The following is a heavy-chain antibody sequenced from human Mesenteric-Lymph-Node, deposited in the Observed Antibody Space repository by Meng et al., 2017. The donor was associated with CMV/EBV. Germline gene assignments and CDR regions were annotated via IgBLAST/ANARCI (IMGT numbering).Heavy chain of an antibody. CDR2: INPSSGST. CDR3: TRDLGAARPDY. J-gene: IGHJ4*02. CDR1: GYTFTSYG. Sequence: ASVKVSCKASGYTFTSYGISWVRQAPGQGLEWMGVINPSSGSTTYAQKFQGRVTMTRDTSTSTVYMELSSLRSEDTAMYFCTRDLGAARPDYWGQGTLVTVSS. D-gene: IGHD3-16*01. V-gene: IGHV1-46*01.